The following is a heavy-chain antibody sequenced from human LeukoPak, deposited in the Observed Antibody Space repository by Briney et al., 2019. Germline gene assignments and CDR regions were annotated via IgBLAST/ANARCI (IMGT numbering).Heavy chain of an antibody. D-gene: IGHD3-9*01. CDR2: ISGSGGST. CDR1: GFTFSSYG. CDR3: AKDHNYDILTGYYYH. V-gene: IGHV3-23*01. Sequence: GGSLRLSCAASGFTFSSYGMSWVRQTPGKGLEWVSAISGSGGSTYYADSVKGRFTISRDNSKNTLYLQMNSLRAEDTAVYYCAKDHNYDILTGYYYHWGQGTLVTVSS. J-gene: IGHJ5*02.